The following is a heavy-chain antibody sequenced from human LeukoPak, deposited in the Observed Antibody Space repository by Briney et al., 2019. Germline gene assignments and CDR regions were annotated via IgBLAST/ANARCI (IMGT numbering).Heavy chain of an antibody. V-gene: IGHV3-48*01. CDR3: ARATHYYESSGYDY. D-gene: IGHD3-22*01. CDR2: IDSGSNNI. Sequence: PGGSLRLSCAASGFTFSTYSMNWVRQTPGKGLEWVSDIDSGSNNIHYADSVKGRFTISRDDAKNSLYLQMNSLRAEDTALYYCARATHYYESSGYDYWGQGTLVTVSS. J-gene: IGHJ4*02. CDR1: GFTFSTYS.